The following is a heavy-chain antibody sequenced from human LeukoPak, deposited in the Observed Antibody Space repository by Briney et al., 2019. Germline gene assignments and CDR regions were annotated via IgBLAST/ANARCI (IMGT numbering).Heavy chain of an antibody. D-gene: IGHD4-23*01. J-gene: IGHJ4*02. CDR1: GFSFSNYA. Sequence: GGSLRLSCAASGFSFSNYAMNWVRQAPGKGLEWVSGVSGSGGGTYYADSVKGRFTISRDNSKNTLYLQMNSLRAEDTAIYYCAKRVTNTVAEHIDYWGQGTLVTVSS. CDR2: VSGSGGGT. V-gene: IGHV3-23*01. CDR3: AKRVTNTVAEHIDY.